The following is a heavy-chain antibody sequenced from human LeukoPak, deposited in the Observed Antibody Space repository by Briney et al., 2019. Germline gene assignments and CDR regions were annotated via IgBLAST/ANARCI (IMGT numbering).Heavy chain of an antibody. CDR1: GGSISSSNSY. V-gene: IGHV4-39*07. Sequence: SETLSLTCTVSGGSISSSNSYWGWIRQPPGKGLEWIGSIHYSGSTYYNPSLKSRGTISVDTSKNQFSLKLSSVTAADTAVYYCARSPSSDTGKGLSRGRNRNPIGMDVWGQGTTVTVSS. CDR3: ARSPSSDTGKGLSRGRNRNPIGMDV. J-gene: IGHJ6*02. CDR2: IHYSGST. D-gene: IGHD6-19*01.